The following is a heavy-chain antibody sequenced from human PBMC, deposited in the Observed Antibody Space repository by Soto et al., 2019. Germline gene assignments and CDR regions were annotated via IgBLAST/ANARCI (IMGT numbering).Heavy chain of an antibody. J-gene: IGHJ5*02. Sequence: GGSLRLSCAASGFTFSDYYMSWIRQAPGKGLEWVSYISSSGSTIYYADSVKGRFTISRDNAKISLYLQMNSLRAEDTALYYCARVAGTDTGTTSEFDPWGQGTLVTVSS. V-gene: IGHV3-11*01. CDR2: ISSSGSTI. CDR3: ARVAGTDTGTTSEFDP. CDR1: GFTFSDYY. D-gene: IGHD1-1*01.